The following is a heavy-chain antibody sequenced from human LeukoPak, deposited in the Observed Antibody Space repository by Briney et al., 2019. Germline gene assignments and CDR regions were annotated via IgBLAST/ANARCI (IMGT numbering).Heavy chain of an antibody. Sequence: SETLSLTCTVSGGSISSNDYYWTWIRQPPGKGLEWIGYIYYSGSTNDNPSLKSRVTISVDTSKNQFSLKLSSVTAADTAVYYCASSVDSYGYDYWGQGTLVTVSS. CDR3: ASSVDSYGYDY. V-gene: IGHV4-61*08. J-gene: IGHJ4*02. D-gene: IGHD5-18*01. CDR1: GGSISSNDYY. CDR2: IYYSGST.